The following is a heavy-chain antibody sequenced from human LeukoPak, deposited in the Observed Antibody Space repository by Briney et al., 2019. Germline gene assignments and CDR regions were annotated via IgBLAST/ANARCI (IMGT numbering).Heavy chain of an antibody. J-gene: IGHJ4*02. CDR3: ARVMGYCTNGVCYTWFDY. CDR1: GFTFSSYD. V-gene: IGHV3-13*01. CDR2: IGTAGDT. D-gene: IGHD2-8*01. Sequence: GGSLRLSCAASGFTFSSYDMHWVRQATEKGLEWVSAIGTAGDTYYPGSVKGRFTISRENAKNSLYLQMNSLRAEDTAVYYCARVMGYCTNGVCYTWFDYWGQGTLVTVSS.